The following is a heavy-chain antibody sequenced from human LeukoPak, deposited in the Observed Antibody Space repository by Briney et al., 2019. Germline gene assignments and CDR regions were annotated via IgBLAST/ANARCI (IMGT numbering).Heavy chain of an antibody. CDR2: IYSGGST. J-gene: IGHJ4*02. V-gene: IGHV3-53*01. Sequence: GGSLRLSCAASGFTVSSNYMSWVRQAPGKGLEWVSVIYSGGSTYYADSVKGRFTISRDNSKNTLYLQMNSLRAEDTAVYYCARDDMYYGSGSPLYWGQGTLVTVSS. D-gene: IGHD3-10*01. CDR3: ARDDMYYGSGSPLY. CDR1: GFTVSSNY.